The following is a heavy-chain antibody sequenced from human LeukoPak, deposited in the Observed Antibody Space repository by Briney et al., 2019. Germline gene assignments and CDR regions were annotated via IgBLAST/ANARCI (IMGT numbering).Heavy chain of an antibody. CDR2: IDGSGDTI. CDR3: SRRFDC. V-gene: IGHV3-48*02. Sequence: GESLRLSCVASGFTFSDYSMNWVRQAPGKELEWVSYIDGSGDTIYYADSVKGRFTVSRDNAKNSLDLQMNSLRDEDTAVYYCSRRFDCWGQGTLVTVSS. J-gene: IGHJ4*02. CDR1: GFTFSDYS.